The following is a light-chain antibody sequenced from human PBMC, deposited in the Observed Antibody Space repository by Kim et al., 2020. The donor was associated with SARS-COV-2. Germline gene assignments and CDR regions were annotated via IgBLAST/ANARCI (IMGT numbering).Light chain of an antibody. V-gene: IGKV3-20*01. CDR2: GAS. Sequence: EIVLTQSPGTLSLSPGERVTLTCRASQSVSSNYLAWYQQKPGQAPRLLIYGASSRATGIPDRFSGSGSGTDFTLTINRLEPEDFAVYYCQQYGTSFGQGTKVEIK. J-gene: IGKJ1*01. CDR1: QSVSSNY. CDR3: QQYGTS.